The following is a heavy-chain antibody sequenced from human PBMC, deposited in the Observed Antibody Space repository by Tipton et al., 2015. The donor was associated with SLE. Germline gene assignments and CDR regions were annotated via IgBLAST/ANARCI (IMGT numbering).Heavy chain of an antibody. CDR3: ARGVRYSSGQSAFDI. J-gene: IGHJ3*02. Sequence: GSLRLSCAVYGGSFSGYYWSWIRQAPGKGLEWIGEINHSGSTNYNPSLKSRVTISINTSKNQFSLNLSSVTAADTAVYFCARGVRYSSGQSAFDIWGQGTTVSVSS. V-gene: IGHV4-34*01. D-gene: IGHD6-25*01. CDR2: INHSGST. CDR1: GGSFSGYY.